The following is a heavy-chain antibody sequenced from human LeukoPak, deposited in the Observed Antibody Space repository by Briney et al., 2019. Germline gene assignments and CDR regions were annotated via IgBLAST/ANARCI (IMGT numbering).Heavy chain of an antibody. CDR3: AKTQGFFDH. J-gene: IGHJ4*02. CDR1: GFTFSSYA. CDR2: ISGSGGST. V-gene: IGHV3-23*01. Sequence: PGGSLRLSCAASGFTFSSYAMSWVRQAPGKGLEWVSAISGSGGSTYYADSVKGRFTVSRDNSKNILYLQINSLRAEDTAIYYCAKTQGFFDHWGQGSLVTVSS.